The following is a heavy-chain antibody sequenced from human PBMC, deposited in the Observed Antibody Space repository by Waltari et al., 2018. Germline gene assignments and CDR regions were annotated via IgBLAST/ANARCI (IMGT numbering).Heavy chain of an antibody. Sequence: QLQLQESGPGLVKASETLSLTCTVSGGSISSTSYNWGWIRQPPGKGLEWIGGIYYSGSTYYNPSLKSRVTISVDTSKNQFSLKLSSVTAADTAVYYCARHERGWYVNDWGQGTLVTVSS. CDR2: IYYSGST. J-gene: IGHJ4*02. CDR1: GGSISSTSYN. D-gene: IGHD6-19*01. V-gene: IGHV4-39*01. CDR3: ARHERGWYVND.